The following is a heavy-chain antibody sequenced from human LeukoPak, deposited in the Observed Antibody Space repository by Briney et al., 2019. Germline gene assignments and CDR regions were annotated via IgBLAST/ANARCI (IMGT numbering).Heavy chain of an antibody. Sequence: ASVKVSCKASGDTLNNYAISWLRQAPGQGLEWMGRILPFVGTATYAQNFQGRVTITADRPTSTANIELSSLTFDDTAVYYCARVACSDGRCYFDSWGQGSLITVSS. V-gene: IGHV1-69*04. D-gene: IGHD2-15*01. CDR2: ILPFVGTA. J-gene: IGHJ4*03. CDR3: ARVACSDGRCYFDS. CDR1: GDTLNNYA.